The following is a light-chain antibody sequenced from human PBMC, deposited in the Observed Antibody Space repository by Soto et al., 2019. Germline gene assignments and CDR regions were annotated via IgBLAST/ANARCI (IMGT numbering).Light chain of an antibody. Sequence: QSVLTQPASVSGSPGQSITISCTGTRSDVGGYTLVSWYQQHPGRAPTLLIYEDNKRPSGVSNRFSGSKSGNTASLTISGLQADDEADYYCCSYAGSSTSWVLGGGT. CDR3: CSYAGSSTSWV. J-gene: IGLJ3*02. CDR1: RSDVGGYTL. V-gene: IGLV2-23*01. CDR2: EDN.